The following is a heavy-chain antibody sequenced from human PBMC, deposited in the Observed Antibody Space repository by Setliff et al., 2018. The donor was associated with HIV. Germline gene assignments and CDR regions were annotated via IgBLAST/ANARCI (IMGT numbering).Heavy chain of an antibody. J-gene: IGHJ6*03. CDR1: GGSISSSSYY. V-gene: IGHV4-39*07. CDR3: AKGRGQYLIQDFMDV. D-gene: IGHD5-18*01. CDR2: IYYYGST. Sequence: SETLSLTCTVSGGSISSSSYYWGWIRQPPGKGLEWIGSIYYYGSTYYNPSLKSRVTISVDTSKNQLSLKLSSVTAADTAVYYCAKGRGQYLIQDFMDVWGKGTTVTVSS.